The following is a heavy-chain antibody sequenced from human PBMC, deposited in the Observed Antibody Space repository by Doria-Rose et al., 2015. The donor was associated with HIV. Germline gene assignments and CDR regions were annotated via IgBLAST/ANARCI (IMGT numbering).Heavy chain of an antibody. J-gene: IGHJ4*02. Sequence: SGPVLVKPTETLTLTCTVSGVSLSSPGMGVSWIRQPPGKALEWLAHNFSDDERYYKTSLKSRLTISRGTSKSQVVLTMTDMDPVDTATYYCARIKSSRWYHKYYFDFWGQGTLVIVSA. CDR2: NFSDDER. D-gene: IGHD6-13*01. CDR3: ARIKSSRWYHKYYFDF. V-gene: IGHV2-26*01. CDR1: GVSLSSPGMG.